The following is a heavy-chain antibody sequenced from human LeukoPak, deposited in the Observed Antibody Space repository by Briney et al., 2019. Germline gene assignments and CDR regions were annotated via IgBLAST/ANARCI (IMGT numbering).Heavy chain of an antibody. J-gene: IGHJ6*02. D-gene: IGHD6-13*01. CDR2: IWYDGSNK. Sequence: GSLRLSCAAFGFRFGSHAVPWVRQAPGKGLGWLAQIWYDGSNKYYVDSVKGRFTTSRDNSKNTVYLQMNSLRAEDTAVYFCARDGQQLAPYAMDVWGQGTTVTVSS. CDR1: GFRFGSHA. V-gene: IGHV3-33*01. CDR3: ARDGQQLAPYAMDV.